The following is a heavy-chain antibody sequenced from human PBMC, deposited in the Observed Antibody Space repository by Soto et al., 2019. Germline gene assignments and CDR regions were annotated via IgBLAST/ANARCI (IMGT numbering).Heavy chain of an antibody. Sequence: EVQLLESGGGAAQRGGSLRLSCAAFGFTFSNYAMGWVRQAPGKGLEWVSVVSGTTDSTYYADSVKGRFTISRDNSKNTLYLQMNSLRAEDTAIYYCAKDGGRCSGGSCYSSFDYWGQGTLVTVYS. V-gene: IGHV3-23*01. J-gene: IGHJ4*02. D-gene: IGHD2-15*01. CDR2: VSGTTDST. CDR3: AKDGGRCSGGSCYSSFDY. CDR1: GFTFSNYA.